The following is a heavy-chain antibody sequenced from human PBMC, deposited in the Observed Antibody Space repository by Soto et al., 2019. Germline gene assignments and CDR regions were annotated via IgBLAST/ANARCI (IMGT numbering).Heavy chain of an antibody. CDR2: INPSGGST. CDR3: ARGIPSPNYYYVWGRQRPAFDY. D-gene: IGHD3-16*01. Sequence: ASVKVSCKASGYTFTSYYMHWVRQAPGQGLEWMGIINPSGGSTSYAQKFQGRVTMTRDTSTSTVYMELSSLRSEDTAVYYCARGIPSPNYYYVWGRQRPAFDYWGQGTLVTVSS. V-gene: IGHV1-46*01. J-gene: IGHJ4*02. CDR1: GYTFTSYY.